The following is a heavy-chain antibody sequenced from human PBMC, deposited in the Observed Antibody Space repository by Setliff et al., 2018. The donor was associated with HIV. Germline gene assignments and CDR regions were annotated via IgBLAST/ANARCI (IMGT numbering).Heavy chain of an antibody. Sequence: PSETLSLTCAVSGYSISNGYYWGWIRQPSGKGLEWIGSIYHSGSTFYNPSLRSRVTISVDTSQDQSSLRLTSVTAADTAVYYCAARNSGNPTRHFDYWGQGTLVTVSS. J-gene: IGHJ4*02. CDR1: GYSISNGYY. CDR2: IYHSGST. D-gene: IGHD3-10*01. V-gene: IGHV4-38-2*01. CDR3: AARNSGNPTRHFDY.